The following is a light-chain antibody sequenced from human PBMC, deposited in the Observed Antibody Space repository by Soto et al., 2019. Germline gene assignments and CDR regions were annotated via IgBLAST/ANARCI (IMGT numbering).Light chain of an antibody. Sequence: QSALTQPPSVSAAPGQSVTISCSGSTSNVAINSVSWYQQVPGTSPKLLIYDNGKRPSGIPDRFSGSKSGTSATLDITGLQTGDEAEYYCGTRDDSRTGVVFGTGTKLTVL. CDR1: TSNVAINS. J-gene: IGLJ1*01. V-gene: IGLV1-51*01. CDR2: DNG. CDR3: GTRDDSRTGVV.